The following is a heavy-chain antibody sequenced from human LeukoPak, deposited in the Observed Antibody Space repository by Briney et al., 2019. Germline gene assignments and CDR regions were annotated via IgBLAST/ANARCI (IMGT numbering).Heavy chain of an antibody. CDR1: GGTFSSYT. V-gene: IGHV1-69*02. CDR3: ASPMAGAFDY. Sequence: ASVKVSCKASGGTFSSYTISWVRQAPGQGLEWMGRIISILGIANYAQKFQGRVTITADKSTSTAYMELSSLRSEDTAVYYCASPMAGAFDYWGQGTLVTVSS. D-gene: IGHD6-19*01. J-gene: IGHJ4*02. CDR2: IISILGIA.